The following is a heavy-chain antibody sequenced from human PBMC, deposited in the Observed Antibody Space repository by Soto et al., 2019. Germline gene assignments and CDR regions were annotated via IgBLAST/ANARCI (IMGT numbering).Heavy chain of an antibody. V-gene: IGHV4-61*01. J-gene: IGHJ1*01. CDR3: AREGYADSSCYYIETPLEYFQH. Sequence: SETLSLTCTVSGGSVSSGSYYWSWIRQPPGKGLEWIGYIYYSGSTNYNPSLKSRVTISVDTSKNQFSLKLSSVTAADTAVYYCAREGYADSSCYYIETPLEYFQHWGQRTLVPVSS. D-gene: IGHD3-22*01. CDR2: IYYSGST. CDR1: GGSVSSGSYY.